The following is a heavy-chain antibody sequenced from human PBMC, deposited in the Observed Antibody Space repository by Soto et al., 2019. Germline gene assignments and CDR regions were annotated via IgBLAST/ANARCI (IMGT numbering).Heavy chain of an antibody. V-gene: IGHV3-30*03. J-gene: IGHJ4*02. CDR1: GFTFSSYG. CDR3: ARKSGGGHGLFDY. D-gene: IGHD3-16*01. CDR2: ISYDGSNK. Sequence: QVQLVESGGGVVQPGRSLRLSCAASGFTFSSYGMHWVRQAPGKGLEWVAVISYDGSNKYYADSVKGRFTISRDNSKNTLYLQMNSLRAEDTAVYYCARKSGGGHGLFDYWGQGTLVTVSS.